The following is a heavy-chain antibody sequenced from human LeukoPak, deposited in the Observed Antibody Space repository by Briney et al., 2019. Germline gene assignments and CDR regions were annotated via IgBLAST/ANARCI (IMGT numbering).Heavy chain of an antibody. CDR3: ARALLRYCSSTSCYWFDP. Sequence: ASVKVSCKASGYTFSSYAISWVRQAPGQGLEWMGGIIPIFGTANYAQKFQGRVTITADESTSTAYMELSSLRSEDTAVYYCARALLRYCSSTSCYWFDPWGQGTLVTVSS. D-gene: IGHD2-2*01. V-gene: IGHV1-69*13. CDR1: GYTFSSYA. CDR2: IIPIFGTA. J-gene: IGHJ5*02.